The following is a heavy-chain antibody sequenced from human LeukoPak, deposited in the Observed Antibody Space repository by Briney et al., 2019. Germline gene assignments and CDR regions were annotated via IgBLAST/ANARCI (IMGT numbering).Heavy chain of an antibody. CDR3: ARHGRRWLQYTGFDY. Sequence: SETLSLTCTVSGGSISSSSYYWGWLRQPPGKVLEWIGSIYYSGSTYYSPSLKSRVTISVDTSKNQFSLKLSSVTAADTAVYYCARHGRRWLQYTGFDYWGQGTLVTVSS. D-gene: IGHD5-24*01. J-gene: IGHJ4*02. V-gene: IGHV4-39*01. CDR2: IYYSGST. CDR1: GGSISSSSYY.